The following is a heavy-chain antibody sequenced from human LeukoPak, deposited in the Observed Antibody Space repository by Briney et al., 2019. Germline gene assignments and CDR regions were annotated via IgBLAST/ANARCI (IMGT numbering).Heavy chain of an antibody. J-gene: IGHJ4*02. CDR3: AKGSPRFDDILDY. Sequence: GGALRLSCAASRFTFSNFGMHWARQAPRKGLEGVAVVSYDGSNKYYADSVKGRCIISRYKSKNTAYLQMNSLRAEDTAVYFCAKGSPRFDDILDYWGQGTLITVSS. D-gene: IGHD3-9*01. CDR2: VSYDGSNK. V-gene: IGHV3-30*18. CDR1: RFTFSNFG.